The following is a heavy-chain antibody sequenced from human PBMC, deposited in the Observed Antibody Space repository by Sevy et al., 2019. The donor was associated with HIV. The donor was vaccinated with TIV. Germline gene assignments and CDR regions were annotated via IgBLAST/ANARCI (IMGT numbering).Heavy chain of an antibody. Sequence: ASVKVSCKASGYTFTGSYMHWVRQAPGQGLEWMGWINPNSGGTNYAQKFQGWVTMTRDTSISTAYMELSRLRSDDTAVYYCAREKVYRIAARHFDYWGQGTLVTVSS. J-gene: IGHJ4*02. D-gene: IGHD6-6*01. CDR3: AREKVYRIAARHFDY. V-gene: IGHV1-2*04. CDR2: INPNSGGT. CDR1: GYTFTGSY.